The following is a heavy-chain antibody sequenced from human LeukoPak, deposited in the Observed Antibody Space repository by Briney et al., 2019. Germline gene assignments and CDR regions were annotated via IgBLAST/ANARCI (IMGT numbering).Heavy chain of an antibody. CDR1: GYSISSGYY. CDR2: IYHSGST. V-gene: IGHV4-38-2*02. Sequence: SETLSLTCTVSGYSISSGYYWGWIRQPPGKGLEWIGSIYHSGSTYYNPSLKSRVTISVDTSKNQFSLKLSSVTAADTAVYYCARDEWGSSSWYGGDDAFDIWGQGTMVTVSS. CDR3: ARDEWGSSSWYGGDDAFDI. D-gene: IGHD6-13*01. J-gene: IGHJ3*02.